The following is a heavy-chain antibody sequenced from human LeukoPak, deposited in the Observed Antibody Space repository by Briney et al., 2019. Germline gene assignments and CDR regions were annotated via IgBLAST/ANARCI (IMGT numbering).Heavy chain of an antibody. CDR2: ISYDGSNK. CDR1: GFTFSSYA. V-gene: IGHV3-30-3*01. J-gene: IGHJ2*01. Sequence: GGSLRLSCAASGFTFSSYAMHWVRQAPGKRLEWVAVISYDGSNKYYADSVKGRFTISRDNSKNTLYLQMNSLRAEDTAVYYCALIPPRWSFDLWGRGTLVTVSS. D-gene: IGHD2-15*01. CDR3: ALIPPRWSFDL.